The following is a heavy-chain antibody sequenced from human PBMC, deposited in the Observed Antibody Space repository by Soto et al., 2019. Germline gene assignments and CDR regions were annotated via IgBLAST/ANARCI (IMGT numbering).Heavy chain of an antibody. Sequence: SATLSLTCAVSGGSISSGGYSWSWIRQPPGKGLEWIGYIYHSGSTYYNPSLKSRVTISVDRSKNQFSLKLSSVTAADTAVYYCARVALRHNPAFDIWGQGTMVTVSS. CDR2: IYHSGST. D-gene: IGHD4-17*01. CDR1: GGSISSGGYS. CDR3: ARVALRHNPAFDI. V-gene: IGHV4-30-2*01. J-gene: IGHJ3*02.